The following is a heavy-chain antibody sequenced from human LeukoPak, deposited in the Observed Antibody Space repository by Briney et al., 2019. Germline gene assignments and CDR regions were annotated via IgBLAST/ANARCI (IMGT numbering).Heavy chain of an antibody. D-gene: IGHD5-18*01. J-gene: IGHJ4*02. CDR1: GFIVSSDY. Sequence: PGGSLRLSCAASGFIVSSDYMSWVRQSPGKGLEWVSVIYSGDRTYYADSVKGRFTISSDSSKSTMYLQMNSLRAEDTAVYYCARDGGYSYGYGFDYWGQGTLVTVSS. CDR2: IYSGDRT. V-gene: IGHV3-66*01. CDR3: ARDGGYSYGYGFDY.